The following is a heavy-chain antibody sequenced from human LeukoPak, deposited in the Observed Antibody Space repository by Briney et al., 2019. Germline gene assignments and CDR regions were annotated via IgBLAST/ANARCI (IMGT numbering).Heavy chain of an antibody. D-gene: IGHD3-10*01. CDR1: GFTFSDYH. CDR3: ARESGGY. V-gene: IGHV3-11*04. CDR2: IISSGSTI. J-gene: IGHJ4*02. Sequence: GGSLRLSCAASGFTFSDYHMSWIRQAPGKGLEWVSYIISSGSTIYYADSVKGRFTISRDNAKNSLYLQMNSLRAEDTAVYYCARESGGYWGQGTLVTVSS.